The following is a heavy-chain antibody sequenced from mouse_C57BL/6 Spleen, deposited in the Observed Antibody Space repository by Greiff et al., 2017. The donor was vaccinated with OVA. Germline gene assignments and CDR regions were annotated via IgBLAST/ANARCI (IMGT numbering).Heavy chain of an antibody. CDR1: GFTFSDYY. CDR2: INYDGSST. V-gene: IGHV5-16*01. J-gene: IGHJ4*01. CDR3: ARGGYYGNYAMDY. Sequence: EVQVVESEGGLVQPGSSMKLSCTASGFTFSDYYMAWVRQVPEKGLEWVANINYDGSSTYYLDSLKSRFIISRDNAKNILYLQMSSLKSEDTATYYCARGGYYGNYAMDYWGQGTSVTVSS. D-gene: IGHD2-1*01.